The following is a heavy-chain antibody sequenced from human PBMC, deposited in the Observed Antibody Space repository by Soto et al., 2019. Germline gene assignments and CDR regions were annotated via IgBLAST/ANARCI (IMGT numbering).Heavy chain of an antibody. V-gene: IGHV3-7*01. Sequence: GGSLRLSCAASGFTFSSYWMSWVRQAPGKGLEWVANIKQDGSEKYYVDSVKGRFTISRDNAKNSLYLQMNSLRAEDTAVYYCARARGLHRNKYYDFWSGYYNYYYYGMDVWGQGTTVTVSS. CDR3: ARARGLHRNKYYDFWSGYYNYYYYGMDV. CDR1: GFTFSSYW. CDR2: IKQDGSEK. D-gene: IGHD3-3*01. J-gene: IGHJ6*02.